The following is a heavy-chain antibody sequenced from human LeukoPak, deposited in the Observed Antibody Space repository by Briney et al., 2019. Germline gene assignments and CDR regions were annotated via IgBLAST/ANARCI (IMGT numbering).Heavy chain of an antibody. Sequence: ASVKVSCKASGYTFTGYYMHWVRQAPGQGLEWMGWINPNSGGTNYAQKFQGRVTMTRDTSISTAYMELSRLRSDDTAVYYCARPMPHDYGDFFYYLGQGTPVTVSS. D-gene: IGHD4/OR15-4a*01. CDR1: GYTFTGYY. V-gene: IGHV1-2*02. J-gene: IGHJ4*01. CDR2: INPNSGGT. CDR3: ARPMPHDYGDFFYY.